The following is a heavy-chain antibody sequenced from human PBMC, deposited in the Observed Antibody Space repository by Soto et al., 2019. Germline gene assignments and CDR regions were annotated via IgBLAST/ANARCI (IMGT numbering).Heavy chain of an antibody. J-gene: IGHJ4*02. CDR1: GFTFSRYW. V-gene: IGHV3-74*01. CDR3: ATLPHYGSGRYGFDY. D-gene: IGHD3-10*01. Sequence: EVQLVESGGGLVQPGGSLRLSCAVSGFTFSRYWMHWVRQAPGQGLVWVSRIKSDGSNTSYADSVKGRFTISRDNAKNTLYLLMDSLRAEDTAVYYCATLPHYGSGRYGFDYWGQGTLVTVSS. CDR2: IKSDGSNT.